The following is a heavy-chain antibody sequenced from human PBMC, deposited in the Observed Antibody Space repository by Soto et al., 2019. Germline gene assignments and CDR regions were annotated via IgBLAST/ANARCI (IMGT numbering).Heavy chain of an antibody. Sequence: PGGSLRLSCAAYGFTFSDYYMSWIRQAPGKGLEWVPYISSSDSTIYYVDSVKGRFTISRDNAKNSLYLQMNSLRAEDAAVYYCARASRRYFDWAFRSGMDVWGQGTTVTVSS. D-gene: IGHD3-9*01. CDR2: ISSSDSTI. CDR1: GFTFSDYY. J-gene: IGHJ6*02. V-gene: IGHV3-11*01. CDR3: ARASRRYFDWAFRSGMDV.